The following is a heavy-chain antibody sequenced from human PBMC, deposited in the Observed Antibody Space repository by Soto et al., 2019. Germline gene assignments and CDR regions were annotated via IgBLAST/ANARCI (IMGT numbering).Heavy chain of an antibody. CDR3: ARDIMSSGWYYYYYGMDV. J-gene: IGHJ6*02. D-gene: IGHD6-19*01. V-gene: IGHV3-33*01. Sequence: QVQLVESGGGVVQPGRSLRLSCAASGFTFSSYGMHWVRQAPGKGLEWVAVMWYDGSNKYYADSVKGRFTISRDNSKNTLYLQMNSLRAEDTAVYYCARDIMSSGWYYYYYGMDVWGQGTTVTVSS. CDR1: GFTFSSYG. CDR2: MWYDGSNK.